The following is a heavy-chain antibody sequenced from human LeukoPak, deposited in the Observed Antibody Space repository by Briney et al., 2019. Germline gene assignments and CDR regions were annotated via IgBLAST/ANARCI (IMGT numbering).Heavy chain of an antibody. J-gene: IGHJ3*02. D-gene: IGHD6-19*01. CDR3: IKQWLYLGAFDI. V-gene: IGHV3-23*01. Sequence: PGGSLRLSCAASGFTFSTHAMNWVRQAPGKGLEWVSVITSGGTTYYTDSVKGRFTISRDNSKNTLYLQMNSLRAEDTAVYYCIKQWLYLGAFDIWGQGTMVTVSS. CDR1: GFTFSTHA. CDR2: ITSGGTT.